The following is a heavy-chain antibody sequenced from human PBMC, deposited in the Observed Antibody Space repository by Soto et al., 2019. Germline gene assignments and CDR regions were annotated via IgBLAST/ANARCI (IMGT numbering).Heavy chain of an antibody. CDR1: GITFSSYG. CDR3: AKDRGSGGGFYYYRMDV. V-gene: IGHV3-30*18. D-gene: IGHD2-15*01. Sequence: QVQLVESGGGVVQPGRSLRLSCAASGITFSSYGMHWVRQAPGKGLEWVAVISSDGSDKYYADSVKGRFTISRDNSKNTLYLQMNSLRAEDTAVYYGAKDRGSGGGFYYYRMDVWGQGTTVTVSS. CDR2: ISSDGSDK. J-gene: IGHJ6*02.